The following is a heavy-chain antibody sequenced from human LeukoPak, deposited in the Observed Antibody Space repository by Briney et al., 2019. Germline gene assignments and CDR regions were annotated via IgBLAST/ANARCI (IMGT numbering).Heavy chain of an antibody. CDR2: FYSGGST. CDR3: ARMYSGTYGGIDF. Sequence: SETLSLTCTVSGGSISSYYWSWIRQPAGKGLEWIGRFYSGGSTDYNPSLKSRVTMSVDTSKNQFSLRLTSVTAADTAVYYCARMYSGTYGGIDFWGQGTLVTVSS. V-gene: IGHV4-4*07. J-gene: IGHJ4*02. CDR1: GGSISSYY. D-gene: IGHD1-26*01.